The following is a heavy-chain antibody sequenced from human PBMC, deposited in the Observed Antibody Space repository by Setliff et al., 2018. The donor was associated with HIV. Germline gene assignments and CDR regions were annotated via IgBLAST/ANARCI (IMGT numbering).Heavy chain of an antibody. D-gene: IGHD5-12*01. V-gene: IGHV4-61*01. CDR1: GGSVSSGSYY. CDR2: IIHSGSI. CDR3: ARGYASGYDAYGY. Sequence: SETLSLTCTVSGGSVSSGSYYWSWIRQPPGKGLEWIGEIIHSGSINYNPSLKSRVTISVDTYNNQFSLNMNSVNAADTAVYYCARGYASGYDAYGYWGQGTLVTVSS. J-gene: IGHJ4*02.